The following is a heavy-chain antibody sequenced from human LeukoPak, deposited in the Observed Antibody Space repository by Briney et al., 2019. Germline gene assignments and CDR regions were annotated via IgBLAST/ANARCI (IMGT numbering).Heavy chain of an antibody. J-gene: IGHJ4*02. CDR3: ARDDARIVGATAYFDY. CDR2: ISAYNGNT. Sequence: ASVKVSCKASGGTFSSYAISWVRQAPGQGLEWMGWISAYNGNTNYAQKLQGRVTMTTDTSTSTAYMELRSLRSDDTAVYYCARDDARIVGATAYFDYWGQGTLVTVSS. V-gene: IGHV1-18*01. CDR1: GGTFSSYA. D-gene: IGHD1-26*01.